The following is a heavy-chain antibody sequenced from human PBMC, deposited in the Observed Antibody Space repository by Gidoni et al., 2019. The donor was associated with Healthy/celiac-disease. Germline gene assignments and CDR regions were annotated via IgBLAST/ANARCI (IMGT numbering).Heavy chain of an antibody. V-gene: IGHV4-38-2*02. J-gene: IGHJ5*02. CDR2: SYHSGST. CDR1: VYSISSGYY. D-gene: IGHD6-19*01. Sequence: QVQLQESGPGLVKPSEPLSLTCAVSVYSISSGYYWGGIRQPPGKGLEWIGSSYHSGSTYYNPYLKSRVTISVDTSKNQFALKLSSVTAADTAVYYCARDRHSSGWPTQFDPWGQGTLVTVSS. CDR3: ARDRHSSGWPTQFDP.